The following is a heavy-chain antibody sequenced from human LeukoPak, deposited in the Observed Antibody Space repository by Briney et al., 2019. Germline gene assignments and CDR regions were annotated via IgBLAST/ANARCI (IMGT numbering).Heavy chain of an antibody. Sequence: SVTVSFTASGYTFTFYYMHWVRQAPGPGLEWMGWINPNSSGTKYAEKFQGRVTMTRDTSISTAYMELSRLRSDDTAVFYCARDSYDILTGFQWGQGTQVTVSS. V-gene: IGHV1-2*02. CDR1: GYTFTFYY. D-gene: IGHD3-9*01. J-gene: IGHJ4*02. CDR3: ARDSYDILTGFQ. CDR2: INPNSSGT.